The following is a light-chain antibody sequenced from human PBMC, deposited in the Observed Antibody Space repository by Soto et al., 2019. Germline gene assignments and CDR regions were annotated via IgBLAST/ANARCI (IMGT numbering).Light chain of an antibody. Sequence: SYELTQPPAESVSPGQTVSITCSGDKLGEKSVAWYQQRAGQSPILVICQDTRRPSGIPERFSGSNSGNTATLTISGTQAMDEAVYYCQAWDRLTAGFGGGTKLTVL. CDR2: QDT. V-gene: IGLV3-1*01. J-gene: IGLJ2*01. CDR1: KLGEKS. CDR3: QAWDRLTAG.